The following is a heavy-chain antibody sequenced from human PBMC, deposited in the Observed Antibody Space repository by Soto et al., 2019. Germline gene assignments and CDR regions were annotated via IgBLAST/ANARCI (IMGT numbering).Heavy chain of an antibody. CDR3: AKSEAAAGPNWFDP. CDR1: GFTFSSYV. J-gene: IGHJ5*02. V-gene: IGHV3-23*01. Sequence: PGGSLRLSCAASGFTFSSYVMSWVRQAPGKGLEWVSAISNGGGTTYYADPVKGRFTISRDNSKNTLFLQMNSLRAEDTAVYYCAKSEAAAGPNWFDPWGQGTPVTVSS. D-gene: IGHD6-13*01. CDR2: ISNGGGTT.